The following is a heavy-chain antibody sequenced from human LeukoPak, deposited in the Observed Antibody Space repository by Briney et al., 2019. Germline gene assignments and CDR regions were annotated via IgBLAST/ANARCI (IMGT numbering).Heavy chain of an antibody. Sequence: PSETLSLTCTVSGGSISSYYWSWIRQPPGKGLEWIGYIYYSGSTNCNPSLKSRVTISVDTSKNQFSLKLSSVTAADTAVYYCARVSSGWSTDYYFDYWGQGTLVTVSS. CDR1: GGSISSYY. CDR3: ARVSSGWSTDYYFDY. J-gene: IGHJ4*02. CDR2: IYYSGST. D-gene: IGHD6-19*01. V-gene: IGHV4-59*01.